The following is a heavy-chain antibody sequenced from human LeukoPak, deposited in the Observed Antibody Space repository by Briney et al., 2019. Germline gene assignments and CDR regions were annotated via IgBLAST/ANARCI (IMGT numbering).Heavy chain of an antibody. CDR1: GFTFSSYG. D-gene: IGHD2-2*01. J-gene: IGHJ4*02. CDR3: AKVEGDCSSTSCYGGFLDY. Sequence: PGRSLRLSCAASGFTFSSYGMHWVRQAPGKGLEWVAFIRYDGSNKYYADSVKGRFTISRDNSKNTLYLQMNSLRAEDTAVYYCAKVEGDCSSTSCYGGFLDYWGQGTLVTVSS. V-gene: IGHV3-30*02. CDR2: IRYDGSNK.